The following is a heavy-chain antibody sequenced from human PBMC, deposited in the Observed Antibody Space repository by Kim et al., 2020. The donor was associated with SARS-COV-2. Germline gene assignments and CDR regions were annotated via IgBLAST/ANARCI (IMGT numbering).Heavy chain of an antibody. CDR1: GYTVTSYA. D-gene: IGHD3-10*01. J-gene: IGHJ3*02. CDR2: INAGNGNT. CDR3: ARGGEGGAFDI. Sequence: ASVKVSCKASGYTVTSYAMHWVRQAPGQRLEWMGWINAGNGNTKYSQKLQGRVTITRDTSASTAYMELSSLRSEDTAVYYCARGGEGGAFDIWGQGTMVTVSS. V-gene: IGHV1-3*01.